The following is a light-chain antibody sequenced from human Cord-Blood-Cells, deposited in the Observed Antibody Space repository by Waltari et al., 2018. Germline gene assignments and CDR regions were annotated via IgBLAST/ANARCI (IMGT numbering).Light chain of an antibody. CDR1: SSAVGSCTL. CDR2: EGS. J-gene: IGLJ2*01. V-gene: IGLV2-23*01. CDR3: CSYAGSSTYVV. Sequence: QSALTQPASLSWSPGQSIPISCTGPSSAVGSCTLVSWYQQHPGKAPKPMIYEGSKRPSGVSNRFSGSKSGNTASLTISGLQAEDEADYYCCSYAGSSTYVVFGGGTKLTVL.